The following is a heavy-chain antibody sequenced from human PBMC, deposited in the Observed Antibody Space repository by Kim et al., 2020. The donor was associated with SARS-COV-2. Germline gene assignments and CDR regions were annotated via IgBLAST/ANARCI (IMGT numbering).Heavy chain of an antibody. V-gene: IGHV1-46*01. CDR1: GYTFTSYY. CDR2: INPSGGST. Sequence: ASVKVSCKASGYTFTSYYMHWVRQAPGQGLEWMGIINPSGGSTSYAQKFQGRVTMTRDTSTSTVYMELSSLRSEDTAVYYCARDPLICSSTSCYGYSWASYNWFDPWGQGTLVTVSS. J-gene: IGHJ5*02. CDR3: ARDPLICSSTSCYGYSWASYNWFDP. D-gene: IGHD2-2*01.